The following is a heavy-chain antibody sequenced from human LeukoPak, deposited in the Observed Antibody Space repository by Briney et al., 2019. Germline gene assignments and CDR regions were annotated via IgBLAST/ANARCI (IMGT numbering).Heavy chain of an antibody. D-gene: IGHD5-18*01. CDR1: GFTFSNYA. V-gene: IGHV3-30-3*01. Sequence: PGGSLRLSCAASGFTFSNYAIHWVRQAPGNGLEWVAITSYNGINKYYADSVKGRFTISRDNSKSTLYLQMNSLRAEDTAVYYCARDPDSGRYSYGPDYWGQGTLVTVSS. J-gene: IGHJ4*02. CDR3: ARDPDSGRYSYGPDY. CDR2: TSYNGINK.